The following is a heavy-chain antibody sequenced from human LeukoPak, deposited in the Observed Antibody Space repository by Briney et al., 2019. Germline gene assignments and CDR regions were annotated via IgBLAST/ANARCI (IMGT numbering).Heavy chain of an antibody. CDR2: IANDGAT. D-gene: IGHD2-15*01. Sequence: PGGSLRLSCAASGFTFSNYDMQWVRHAAGKGVEWVSAIANDGATFYSGSVKGRFIISRENAKRSLYLQMNSLRAGDTALYYCARGGRDGFDIWGQGTLVTVSS. CDR3: ARGGRDGFDI. J-gene: IGHJ3*02. CDR1: GFTFSNYD. V-gene: IGHV3-13*01.